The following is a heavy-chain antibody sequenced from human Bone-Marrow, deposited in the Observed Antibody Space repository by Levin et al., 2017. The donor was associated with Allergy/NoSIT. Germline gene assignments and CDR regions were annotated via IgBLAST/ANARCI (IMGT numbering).Heavy chain of an antibody. CDR2: IIPMLGTT. Sequence: SVKVFCKASGGSISGYVISWVRQAPGQGLEWMGGIIPMLGTTKYAQKFQGRVTITADESTNTAPMELSSLIAEETAVYYCARDDSGDPTQDYFYGMDVWGQGTTVTVSS. CDR3: ARDDSGDPTQDYFYGMDV. J-gene: IGHJ6*02. CDR1: GGSISGYV. V-gene: IGHV1-69*13. D-gene: IGHD3-10*01.